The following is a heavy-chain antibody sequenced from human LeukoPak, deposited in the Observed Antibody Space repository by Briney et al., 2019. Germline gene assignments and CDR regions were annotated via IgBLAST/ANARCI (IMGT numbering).Heavy chain of an antibody. J-gene: IGHJ6*03. Sequence: SETLSLTCTVSGGSISSGGYYWSWIRQHPGKGLEWIGYIYYSGSTYYNPSLKRRVTISVDTSKNQFSLKLSYMTAADTAVYYCARDQYSLFGVVAYMDVWGKGTTVNVSS. CDR3: ARDQYSLFGVVAYMDV. CDR1: GGSISSGGYY. CDR2: IYYSGST. D-gene: IGHD3-3*01. V-gene: IGHV4-31*03.